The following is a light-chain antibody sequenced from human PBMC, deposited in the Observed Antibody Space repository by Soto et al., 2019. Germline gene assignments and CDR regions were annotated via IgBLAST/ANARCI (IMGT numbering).Light chain of an antibody. CDR2: GAS. CDR3: QLYRSSPQYT. CDR1: QSVSSNY. V-gene: IGKV3-20*01. J-gene: IGKJ2*01. Sequence: EIVLTQSPGTLSLSPGERATLSCRASQSVSSNYLAWYQQKPGQAPRLLIYGASSRATGIPDRFSGSGSGTDFTLTISRLEPEDFAVYYCQLYRSSPQYTFGQGTKLEIK.